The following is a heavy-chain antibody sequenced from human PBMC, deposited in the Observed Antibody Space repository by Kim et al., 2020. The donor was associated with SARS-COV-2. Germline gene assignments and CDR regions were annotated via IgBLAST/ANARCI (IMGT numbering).Heavy chain of an antibody. V-gene: IGHV3-53*01. CDR1: GFTVSSNY. CDR2: IYSGGST. Sequence: EGSLRLSCAASGFTVSSNYMSWVRQAPGKGLEWVSVIYSGGSTYYADSVKGRFTISRDNSKNTLYLQMNSLRAEDTAVYYCARGGGRWGRSSWGMDVWGQGTTVTVSS. J-gene: IGHJ6*02. CDR3: ARGGGRWGRSSWGMDV. D-gene: IGHD6-13*01.